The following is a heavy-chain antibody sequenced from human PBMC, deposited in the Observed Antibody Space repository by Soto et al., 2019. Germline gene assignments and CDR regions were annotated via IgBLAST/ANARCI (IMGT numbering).Heavy chain of an antibody. J-gene: IGHJ6*02. CDR1: GFTFRTYT. CDR2: IRGFSPYT. V-gene: IGHV3-21*01. D-gene: IGHD2-15*01. Sequence: VGSLRLSCVASGFTFRTYTMNWVRQAPGKGLEWVSGIRGFSPYTFYAESVKGRFTISRDNAKNSLYLQMNSLGVEDTAVYYCARDRGYDAHDYYYNAMDVWGQGTTVTVSS. CDR3: ARDRGYDAHDYYYNAMDV.